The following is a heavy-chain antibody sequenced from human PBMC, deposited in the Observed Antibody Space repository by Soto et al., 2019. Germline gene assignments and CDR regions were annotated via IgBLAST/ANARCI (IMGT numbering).Heavy chain of an antibody. D-gene: IGHD1-7*01. CDR2: IHHSGST. V-gene: IGHV4-4*02. J-gene: IGHJ4*02. CDR3: AGRPRTIE. CDR1: GGSISSSAW. Sequence: PSETLSLTCAVSGGSISSSAWWSWVRQPPGKGLEWIGEIHHSGSTNYDPSLKSRITISVDRSKNQFSLELTSVTAADTAVYYCAGRPRTIEWGQGTQVTVSS.